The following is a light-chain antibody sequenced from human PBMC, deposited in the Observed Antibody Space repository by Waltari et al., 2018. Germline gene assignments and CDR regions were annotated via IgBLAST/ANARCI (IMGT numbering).Light chain of an antibody. Sequence: DIQMTQSPSSLSASAEDKVTITCRASQPISYYLNWYQQLPGRAPKPLIHVASSLQTGVPSRFSGSGSGTNFTLTISSLQPEDFAVYFCLQRSNWPPTFGGGTTVEI. CDR3: LQRSNWPPT. V-gene: IGKV1-39*01. J-gene: IGKJ4*01. CDR1: QPISYY. CDR2: VAS.